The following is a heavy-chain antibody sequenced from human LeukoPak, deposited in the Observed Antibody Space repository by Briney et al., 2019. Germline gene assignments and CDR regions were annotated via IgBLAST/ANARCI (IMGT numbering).Heavy chain of an antibody. D-gene: IGHD6-19*01. CDR1: GGSISSYY. CDR2: IYYSGST. Sequence: SETLSLTCTVSGGSISSYYWSWIRQPPGKGLEWIGYIYYSGSTNYNPSLKSRVTISVDTSKNQFSLKLSSVTAADTAVYYCARDRGSGWFLFDYWGQGTLVTVSS. J-gene: IGHJ4*02. CDR3: ARDRGSGWFLFDY. V-gene: IGHV4-59*01.